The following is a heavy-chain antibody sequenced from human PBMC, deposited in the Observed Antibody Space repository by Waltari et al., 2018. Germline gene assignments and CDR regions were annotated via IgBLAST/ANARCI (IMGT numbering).Heavy chain of an antibody. D-gene: IGHD3-3*01. CDR2: IKSKTDGGTT. V-gene: IGHV3-15*07. J-gene: IGHJ6*02. Sequence: EVQLVESGGGLVKPGGSLRLSCAASGFTFSNAWMNWVRQAPGTGLEWVGRIKSKTDGGTTDYAAPVKGRFTISRDDSKNTLYLQMNSLKTEDTAVYYCTTSGYYDFWSGYYGDYYYGMDVWGQGTTVTVSS. CDR3: TTSGYYDFWSGYYGDYYYGMDV. CDR1: GFTFSNAW.